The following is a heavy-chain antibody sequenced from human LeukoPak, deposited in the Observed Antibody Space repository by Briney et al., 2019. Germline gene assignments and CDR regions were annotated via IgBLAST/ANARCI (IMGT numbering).Heavy chain of an antibody. CDR1: RFPFSSYG. CDR2: IWYDGSNK. J-gene: IGHJ4*02. V-gene: IGHV3-33*01. D-gene: IGHD6-19*01. CDR3: AGTSGWYEPIDY. Sequence: GGSLRLSCAASRFPFSSYGMHWVRQAPGKGLEWVAVIWYDGSNKYYADSVKGRFTISRDNSKNTLYLQMNSLRAEDTAVYYCAGTSGWYEPIDYWGQGTLVTVSS.